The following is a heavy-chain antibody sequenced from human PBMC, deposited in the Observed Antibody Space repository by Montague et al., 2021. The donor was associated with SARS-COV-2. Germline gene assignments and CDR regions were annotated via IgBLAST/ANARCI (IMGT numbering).Heavy chain of an antibody. Sequence: SETLSLTCSVSGGSISSSNYYWGWIRQPPGKGLEWIGSIYYGGSTYYNPSLKSRFTIPVDSSKNHFSLNLTSVTAADTAVYYCARHKYVSGWYEDAFDVWGPGTTVIVSS. CDR3: ARHKYVSGWYEDAFDV. D-gene: IGHD6-19*01. CDR1: GGSISSSNYY. J-gene: IGHJ3*01. V-gene: IGHV4-39*02. CDR2: IYYGGST.